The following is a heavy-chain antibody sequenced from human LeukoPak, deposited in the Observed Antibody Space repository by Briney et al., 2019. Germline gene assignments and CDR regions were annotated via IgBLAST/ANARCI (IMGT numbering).Heavy chain of an antibody. Sequence: SQTLSLTCAISGDSASSNSAAWNWIRQSPSRGLEWLGRAYYRSRWYDDYAVSVKSRITINPDTSKNQFSLQLNSVTPEDTAVYYCARGGARGFDIWGQGTMVTVSS. CDR1: GDSASSNSAA. D-gene: IGHD3-16*01. CDR3: ARGGARGFDI. J-gene: IGHJ3*02. CDR2: AYYRSRWYD. V-gene: IGHV6-1*01.